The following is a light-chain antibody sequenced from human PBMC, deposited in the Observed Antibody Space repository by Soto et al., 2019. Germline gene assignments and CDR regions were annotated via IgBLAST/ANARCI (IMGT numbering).Light chain of an antibody. CDR2: AAS. CDR3: QHHDSYPLT. J-gene: IGKJ3*01. V-gene: IGKV1-9*01. Sequence: IQLTQSPSSLSGSVGDRVTITCRASQAITSYLAWYQQKPGTAPKLLIYAASTLQSGVPSRFSGSGSGTDFTLTISSLQPEDFAPYYCQHHDSYPLTFGPGTKVDLK. CDR1: QAITSY.